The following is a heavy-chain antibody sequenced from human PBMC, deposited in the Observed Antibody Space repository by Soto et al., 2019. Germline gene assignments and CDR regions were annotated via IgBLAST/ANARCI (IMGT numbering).Heavy chain of an antibody. CDR3: ARVAGYCSGGSCYDRLDY. D-gene: IGHD2-15*01. J-gene: IGHJ4*02. V-gene: IGHV4-34*01. Sequence: SSETLSLTCAVYGGSFSGYYWSWIRQPPGKGLEWIGEINHSGSTNYNPSLKSRVTISVDTSKNQFSLKLSSVTAADTAVYYCARVAGYCSGGSCYDRLDYWGQGTLVTVSS. CDR2: INHSGST. CDR1: GGSFSGYY.